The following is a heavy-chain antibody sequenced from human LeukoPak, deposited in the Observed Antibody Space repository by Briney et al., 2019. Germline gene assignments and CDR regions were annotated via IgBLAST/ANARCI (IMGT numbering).Heavy chain of an antibody. Sequence: GGSLRLSCAASGFTFSSYSTNWVRQAPGKGLEWVSSISSSSSYIYYADSVKGRFTISRDNAKNSLYLQMNSLRAEDTAVYYCARAPITMVRGVINYFDCWGQGTLVTVSS. CDR3: ARAPITMVRGVINYFDC. D-gene: IGHD3-10*01. CDR1: GFTFSSYS. J-gene: IGHJ4*02. CDR2: ISSSSSYI. V-gene: IGHV3-21*01.